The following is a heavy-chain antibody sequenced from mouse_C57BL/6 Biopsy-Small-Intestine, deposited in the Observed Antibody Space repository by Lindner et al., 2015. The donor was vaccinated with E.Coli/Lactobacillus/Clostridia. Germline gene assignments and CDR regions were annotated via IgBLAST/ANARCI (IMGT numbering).Heavy chain of an antibody. D-gene: IGHD3-3*01. V-gene: IGHV1-82*01. J-gene: IGHJ2*01. CDR1: GYTFTGYW. Sequence: VQLQESGPELVMPGASVKLSCKASGYTFTGYWMNWVKQRPGKGLEWIGRIFPEDVETTYNGNFKGKATLTADYSSSTAYMQLSSLTSEDSAVYFCARGTRLDFWGQGTTLTVSS. CDR3: ARGTRLDF. CDR2: IFPEDVET.